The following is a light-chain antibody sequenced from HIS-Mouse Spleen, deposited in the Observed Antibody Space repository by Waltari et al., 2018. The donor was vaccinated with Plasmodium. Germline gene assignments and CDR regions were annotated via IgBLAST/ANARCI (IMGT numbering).Light chain of an antibody. CDR2: EDS. J-gene: IGLJ3*02. CDR1: ALPKKY. Sequence: SYELTQPPSVSVSTGQTARLTCSGDALPKKYPYWYQQKSGQAPVLVIYEDSKRPSGIPERFSGSSSGTMATLTISGAQVEDEADYYCYSTDSSGNHRVFGGGTKLTVL. V-gene: IGLV3-10*01. CDR3: YSTDSSGNHRV.